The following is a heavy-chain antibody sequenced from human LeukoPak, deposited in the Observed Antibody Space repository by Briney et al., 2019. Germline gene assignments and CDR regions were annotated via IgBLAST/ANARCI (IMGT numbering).Heavy chain of an antibody. J-gene: IGHJ4*02. Sequence: GGSLRLSCAASGFTFSSYSMNCVRQAPGEGLEWVSSISSSSSYIYYADSVKGRFTISRDNAKNSLYLQMNSLRAEDTAVYYCAREVYYYDSSGLLDYWGQGTLVTVSS. CDR3: AREVYYYDSSGLLDY. CDR2: ISSSSSYI. V-gene: IGHV3-21*01. D-gene: IGHD3-22*01. CDR1: GFTFSSYS.